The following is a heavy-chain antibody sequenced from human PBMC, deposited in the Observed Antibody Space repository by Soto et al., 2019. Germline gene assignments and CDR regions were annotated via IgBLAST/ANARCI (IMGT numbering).Heavy chain of an antibody. V-gene: IGHV4-59*01. J-gene: IGHJ4*02. CDR1: GDPMTTYY. Sequence: QVQLQESGPGLVKPSGTLSLTCIVSGDPMTTYYWSWIRQSPGKGLEWVGYIFYTGTTKYNPSLDGRVTISVDTSKHQFSLNLSSVTAADTAVYYCANHNFWSGFEYWGQGTLVTVSS. CDR3: ANHNFWSGFEY. CDR2: IFYTGTT. D-gene: IGHD3-3*01.